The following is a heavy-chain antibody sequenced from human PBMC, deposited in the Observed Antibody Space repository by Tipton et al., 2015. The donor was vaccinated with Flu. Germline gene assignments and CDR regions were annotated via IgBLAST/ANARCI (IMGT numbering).Heavy chain of an antibody. CDR2: TYDSGSP. CDR1: GYSISSGYY. J-gene: IGHJ4*02. D-gene: IGHD3-22*01. CDR3: ARGGSYFDTSGYQPLDY. Sequence: GLVKPSETLSLTCGVSGYSISSGYYWSWIRQPPGTGLEWIGYTYDSGSPKYNPSLKSRVTISLDTSKNQFSLKMTTVTAADTAVYFCARGGSYFDTSGYQPLDYWGQGILVTASS. V-gene: IGHV4-61*01.